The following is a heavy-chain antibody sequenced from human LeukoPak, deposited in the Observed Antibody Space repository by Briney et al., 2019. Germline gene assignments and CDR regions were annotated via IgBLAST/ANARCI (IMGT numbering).Heavy chain of an antibody. CDR1: GGSISSYY. CDR2: IYYSGST. CDR3: ARDQGIAARRYYYYYMDV. D-gene: IGHD6-6*01. V-gene: IGHV4-59*01. J-gene: IGHJ6*03. Sequence: PSETLSLTCTVSGGSISSYYWSWIRQPPGKGLEWIGYIYYSGSTNYNPSLKSRVTISVDTSKNQFSLKLSSVTAADTAVHYCARDQGIAARRYYYYYMDVWGKGTTVTVSS.